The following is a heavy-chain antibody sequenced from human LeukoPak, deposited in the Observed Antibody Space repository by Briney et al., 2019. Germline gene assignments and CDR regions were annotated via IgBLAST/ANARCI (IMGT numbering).Heavy chain of an antibody. CDR1: GGSISSGGDIYSTTYY. Sequence: PSETLSLTCSVSGGSISSGGDIYSTTYYGAWIRQPPGKGGKGIWTINHSGKTFYNPSLKSRVTMSVDTSKNQFSLKLSSVTAADTAVYYCARANSRSYICYMDVWGKRTTSTASS. V-gene: IGHV4-39*01. D-gene: IGHD3-10*01. J-gene: IGHJ6*03. CDR2: INHSGKT. CDR3: ARANSRSYICYMDV.